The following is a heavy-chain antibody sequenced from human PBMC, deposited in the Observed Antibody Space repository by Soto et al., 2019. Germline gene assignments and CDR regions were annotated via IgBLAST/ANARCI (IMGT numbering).Heavy chain of an antibody. Sequence: SETLSLTCTVSGASITSGGYYWSWIRQHPGKGLEWIGYIYYSGSTYYNPSLQSRVTISVDMSKNQFSLNLNSVTAADTAVYYCATMGTPATGLYYFDYWGQGTLVTVSS. CDR2: IYYSGST. D-gene: IGHD1-7*01. CDR1: GASITSGGYY. V-gene: IGHV4-30-4*08. CDR3: ATMGTPATGLYYFDY. J-gene: IGHJ4*02.